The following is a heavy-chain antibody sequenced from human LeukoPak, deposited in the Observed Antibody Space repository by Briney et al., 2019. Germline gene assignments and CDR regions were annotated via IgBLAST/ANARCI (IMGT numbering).Heavy chain of an antibody. J-gene: IGHJ4*02. CDR2: IRSKTYGGTT. Sequence: GRSLRLSCTASGFTFGDYAMSWVRQAPGKGLEWVGFIRSKTYGGTTEYAASVEGRFTISRDDSKSIAYLQMNSLKTEDTAVYYCTSAYYDILTGYLDYWGQGTLVTVSS. D-gene: IGHD3-9*01. V-gene: IGHV3-49*04. CDR3: TSAYYDILTGYLDY. CDR1: GFTFGDYA.